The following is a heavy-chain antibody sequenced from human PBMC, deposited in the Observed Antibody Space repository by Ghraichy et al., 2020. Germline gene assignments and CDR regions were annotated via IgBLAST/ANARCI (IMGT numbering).Heavy chain of an antibody. CDR2: ISGSGDNT. D-gene: IGHD5-18*01. CDR3: AKDWYSYGPRPYYFDY. CDR1: GFTFSNYA. Sequence: GSLRLSCAASGFTFSNYAMSWVRQAPGKGLEWVSAISGSGDNTYYADSVKGRITISRDNSKNTLFLQMNSLRAEDTAIYSCAKDWYSYGPRPYYFDYWGRGTLVTVSS. J-gene: IGHJ4*02. V-gene: IGHV3-23*01.